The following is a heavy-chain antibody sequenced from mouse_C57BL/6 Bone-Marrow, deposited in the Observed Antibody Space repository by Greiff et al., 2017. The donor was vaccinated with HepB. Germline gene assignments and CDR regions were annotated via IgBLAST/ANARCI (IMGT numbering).Heavy chain of an antibody. J-gene: IGHJ2*01. V-gene: IGHV1-26*01. Sequence: VQLKQSGPELVKPGASVKISCKASGYTFTDYYMNWVKQSHGKSLEWIGDINPNNGGTSYNQKFKGKATLTVDKSSSTAYMELRSLTSEDSAVYYCARHEGYYGSSVRGFDYWGQGTTLTVSS. CDR2: INPNNGGT. CDR1: GYTFTDYY. CDR3: ARHEGYYGSSVRGFDY. D-gene: IGHD1-1*01.